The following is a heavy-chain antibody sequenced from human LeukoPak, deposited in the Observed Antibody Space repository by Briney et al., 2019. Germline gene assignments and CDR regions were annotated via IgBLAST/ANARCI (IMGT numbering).Heavy chain of an antibody. V-gene: IGHV3-48*04. Sequence: GGSLRLSCAASGFTFSSYSMNWVRQAPGKGLEWVSYISSSSSTIYYTDSVKGRFTISRDNAKNSLYLQMNSLRAEDTAVYYCAKDWGEYFDYVWGSFTSFDSWGQGTLVTVSS. D-gene: IGHD3-16*01. CDR2: ISSSSSTI. J-gene: IGHJ4*02. CDR1: GFTFSSYS. CDR3: AKDWGEYFDYVWGSFTSFDS.